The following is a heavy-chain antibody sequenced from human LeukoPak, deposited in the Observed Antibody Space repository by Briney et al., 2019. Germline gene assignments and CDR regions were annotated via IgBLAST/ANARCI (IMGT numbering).Heavy chain of an antibody. J-gene: IGHJ6*02. CDR2: INHSGST. CDR1: GGSFSGYY. V-gene: IGHV4-34*01. Sequence: SESLPLTCAVYGGSFSGYYWSWIRQPPGKGLEWIGEINHSGSTSYNPSLKSRVTISEDTPKNQFSLRLSSVTAADTAVYCCASVRWYYGMDVWGQGTTVTVSS. CDR3: ASVRWYYGMDV. D-gene: IGHD3-10*01.